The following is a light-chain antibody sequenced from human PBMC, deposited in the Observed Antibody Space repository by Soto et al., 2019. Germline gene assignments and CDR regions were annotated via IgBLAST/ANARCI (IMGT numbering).Light chain of an antibody. CDR1: SSDFGNYNL. CDR3: CSFTSSNTHV. Sequence: QSALTQPASVSGSPGQSITISCTGTSSDFGNYNLVSWYQQHPGKVPKLILFEVNKRPPGVSGRFSGSKSGNTASLTISGLQAEDEADYYCCSFTSSNTHVFGNGTKVTV. V-gene: IGLV2-23*02. CDR2: EVN. J-gene: IGLJ1*01.